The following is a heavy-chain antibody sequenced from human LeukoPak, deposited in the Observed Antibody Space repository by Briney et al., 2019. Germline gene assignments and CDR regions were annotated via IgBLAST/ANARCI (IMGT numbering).Heavy chain of an antibody. D-gene: IGHD4-17*01. CDR2: INPNSGGT. CDR3: ARVPSTVTTTGYFDY. CDR1: GYTFTGYY. Sequence: ASVKVSCKASGYTFTGYYMHWVRQAPGQGLEWMGWINPNSGGTNYAQKFQGGVTMTRDTSISTAYMEPSRLRSDDTAVYYCARVPSTVTTTGYFDYWGQGTLVTVSS. V-gene: IGHV1-2*02. J-gene: IGHJ4*02.